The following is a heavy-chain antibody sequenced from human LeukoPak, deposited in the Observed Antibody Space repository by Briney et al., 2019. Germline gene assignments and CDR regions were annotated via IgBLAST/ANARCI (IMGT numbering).Heavy chain of an antibody. D-gene: IGHD4-11*01. Sequence: GRSLRLSCAASGFTFDDYAMRLVRQAPGKGLEWVSGISWNSGSIGYADSVKGRFTISRDNAKNSLYLQMNSLRAEDTALYYCAKDNSSNPFYYYGMDVWGQGTTVTVSS. J-gene: IGHJ6*02. CDR3: AKDNSSNPFYYYGMDV. CDR2: ISWNSGSI. CDR1: GFTFDDYA. V-gene: IGHV3-9*01.